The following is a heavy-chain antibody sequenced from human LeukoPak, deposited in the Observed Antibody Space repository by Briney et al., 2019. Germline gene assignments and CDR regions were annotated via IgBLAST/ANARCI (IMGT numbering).Heavy chain of an antibody. CDR2: IYHSGST. D-gene: IGHD3-3*01. V-gene: IGHV4-30-2*01. J-gene: IGHJ4*02. CDR3: ARESHITIFGVVTFDY. Sequence: SQTLSLTCTVSGGSISSGGYYWSWIQQPPGKGLEWIGYIYHSGSTYYNPSLKSRVTISVDRSKNQFSLKLSSVTAADTAVYYCARESHITIFGVVTFDYWGQGTLVTVSS. CDR1: GGSISSGGYY.